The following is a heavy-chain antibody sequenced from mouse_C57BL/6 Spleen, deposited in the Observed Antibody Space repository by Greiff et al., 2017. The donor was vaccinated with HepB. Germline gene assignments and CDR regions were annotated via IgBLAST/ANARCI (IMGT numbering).Heavy chain of an antibody. Sequence: VQLKESGPGLVKPSQSLSLTCSVTGYSITSGYYWNWIRQFPGNKLEWMGYISYDGSNNYNPSLKNRISITRDTSKNQFFLKLNSVTTEDTATYYCARSQLRLDYWGQGTTLTVSS. V-gene: IGHV3-6*01. CDR2: ISYDGSN. CDR1: GYSITSGYY. D-gene: IGHD3-2*02. J-gene: IGHJ2*01. CDR3: ARSQLRLDY.